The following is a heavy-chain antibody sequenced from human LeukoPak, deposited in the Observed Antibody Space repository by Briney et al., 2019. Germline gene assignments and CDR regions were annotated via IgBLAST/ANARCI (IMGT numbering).Heavy chain of an antibody. CDR1: GGSINTHY. Sequence: SETLSLTCTVSGGSINTHYWSWIRQPPGKGLEWIGYIYYSGSTNYNPSLKSRVTISVDTSKKQFSLRLTSVTAADTAVYYCASGLNVQYYYYYMDVWGKGTTVTVSS. J-gene: IGHJ6*03. CDR3: ASGLNVQYYYYYMDV. V-gene: IGHV4-59*11. D-gene: IGHD3-10*02. CDR2: IYYSGST.